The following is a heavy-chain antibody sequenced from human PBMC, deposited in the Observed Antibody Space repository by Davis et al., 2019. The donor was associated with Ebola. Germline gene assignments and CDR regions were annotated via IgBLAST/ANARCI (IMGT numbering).Heavy chain of an antibody. J-gene: IGHJ4*02. CDR2: IYYSGST. CDR1: GGSISSSSYY. D-gene: IGHD3-22*01. Sequence: MPSETLSLTCTVSGGSISSSSYYWGWIRQPPGKGPEWIGSIYYSGSTYYNPSLKSRVTISVDTSKNQFSLKLSSVTAADTAVYYCASHSSGYPVDYWGQGTLVTVSS. V-gene: IGHV4-39*01. CDR3: ASHSSGYPVDY.